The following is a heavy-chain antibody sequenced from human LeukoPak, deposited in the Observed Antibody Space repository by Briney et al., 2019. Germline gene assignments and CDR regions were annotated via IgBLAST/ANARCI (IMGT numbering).Heavy chain of an antibody. CDR1: GYTFTSYG. D-gene: IGHD6-19*01. CDR2: ISAYNGNT. CDR3: ARDRSSGWYQADAFDI. Sequence: ASVKVSCKVSGYTFTSYGISWVRQAPGQGLEWMGWISAYNGNTNYAQKLQGRVTMTTDTSTSTAYMELRSLRSDDTAVYYCARDRSSGWYQADAFDIWGQGTMVTVSS. V-gene: IGHV1-18*01. J-gene: IGHJ3*02.